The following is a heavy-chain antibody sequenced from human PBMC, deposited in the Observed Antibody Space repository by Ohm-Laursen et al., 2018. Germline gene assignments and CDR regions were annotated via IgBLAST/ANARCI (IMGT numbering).Heavy chain of an antibody. V-gene: IGHV1-2*02. CDR1: GYDFTTYG. CDR3: ARDREQLGRVGAGAFDI. Sequence: GSSVKVSCKASGYDFTTYGISWLRQAPGQGLEWMGWINPNSGGTNYAQKFQGRVTMTRDTSISTAYMELSRLRSDDTAVYYCARDREQLGRVGAGAFDIWGQGTMVTVSS. J-gene: IGHJ3*02. CDR2: INPNSGGT. D-gene: IGHD6-6*01.